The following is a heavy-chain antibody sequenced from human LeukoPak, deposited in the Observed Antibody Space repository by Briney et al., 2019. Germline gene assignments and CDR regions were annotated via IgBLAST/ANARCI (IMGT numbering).Heavy chain of an antibody. D-gene: IGHD2-2*01. CDR1: GGSISSYY. V-gene: IGHV4-4*07. Sequence: SETLSLTCTDSGGSISSYYWSWIRQPAGKGLEWIGRIHTSGSTNYNPSLKSRVTMSVDTSKNQFSLKLSSVTAADTAVYYCARVGYCSSTSCYVRYFDLWGRGTLVTVSS. CDR3: ARVGYCSSTSCYVRYFDL. CDR2: IHTSGST. J-gene: IGHJ2*01.